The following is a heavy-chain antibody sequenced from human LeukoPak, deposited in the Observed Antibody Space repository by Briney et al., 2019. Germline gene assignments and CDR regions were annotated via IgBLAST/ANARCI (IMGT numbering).Heavy chain of an antibody. J-gene: IGHJ5*02. CDR3: ARDPRYCSSTSCYPYNWFDL. CDR1: GYTFTGYY. Sequence: ASVKVSCKASGYTFTGYYMHWVRQAPGQGLEWMGWINPNSGGTNYAQKFQGRVTMTRDTSISTAYMELSRLRSDDTAVYYCARDPRYCSSTSCYPYNWFDLWGQGTLVTVSS. D-gene: IGHD2-2*01. CDR2: INPNSGGT. V-gene: IGHV1-2*02.